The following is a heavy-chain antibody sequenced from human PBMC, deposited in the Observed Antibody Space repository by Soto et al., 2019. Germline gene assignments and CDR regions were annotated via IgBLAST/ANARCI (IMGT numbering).Heavy chain of an antibody. J-gene: IGHJ6*02. CDR2: IITIFGTA. Sequence: GASVKVSCKASGGTFSSYAVSWVRQAPGQGLEWMGGIITIFGTANYAQKFQGRVTITAEESTSAAYMELSSLRSEDTAEYYGARGGATMTTEYYYYYGMDVWGQGTTVTVSS. V-gene: IGHV1-69*13. CDR3: ARGGATMTTEYYYYYGMDV. D-gene: IGHD4-4*01. CDR1: GGTFSSYA.